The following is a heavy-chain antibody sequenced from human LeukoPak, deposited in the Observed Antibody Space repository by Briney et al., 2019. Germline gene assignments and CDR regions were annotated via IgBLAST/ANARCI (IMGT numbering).Heavy chain of an antibody. CDR1: GFTFSSYG. Sequence: GGSLRLSCAASGFTFSSYGMHWVRQAPGKGLEWVAFIRYDGSNKYYADSVKGRFTISRDNSKNTLYLQMNSLRAEDTAVYYCARDSDYYDSSGVGEYWGQGTLVTVSS. J-gene: IGHJ4*02. V-gene: IGHV3-30*02. CDR2: IRYDGSNK. D-gene: IGHD3-22*01. CDR3: ARDSDYYDSSGVGEY.